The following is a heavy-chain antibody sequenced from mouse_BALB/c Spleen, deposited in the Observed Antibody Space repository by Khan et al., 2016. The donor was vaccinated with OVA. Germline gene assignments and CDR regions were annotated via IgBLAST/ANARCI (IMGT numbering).Heavy chain of an antibody. J-gene: IGHJ4*01. V-gene: IGHV1S34*01. D-gene: IGHD2-1*01. CDR2: ISSYIGAT. Sequence: LVKTGASVKISCKAAGYSFTGYYMHWVKQSHGKSLEWIGYISSYIGATSYNQKFKGKATFTVDTSSSTAYMQFSSLTSEVSAVYYCARSLYYGNHYYALVYWGQGTSVTVPS. CDR3: ARSLYYGNHYYALVY. CDR1: GYSFTGYY.